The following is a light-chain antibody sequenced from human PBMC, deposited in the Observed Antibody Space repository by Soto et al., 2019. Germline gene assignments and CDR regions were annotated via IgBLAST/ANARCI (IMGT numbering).Light chain of an antibody. CDR1: QSVSNNY. Sequence: EIVFTQSPGTVSLSPGERATLSCSASQSVSNNYLAWYRQKPGQAPRLLIYGASSRATGIPDRFSGSGSGADFTLTISRLEPEDFAVYYCQQYGRSPLTFGGGTKVDI. CDR2: GAS. J-gene: IGKJ4*01. V-gene: IGKV3-20*01. CDR3: QQYGRSPLT.